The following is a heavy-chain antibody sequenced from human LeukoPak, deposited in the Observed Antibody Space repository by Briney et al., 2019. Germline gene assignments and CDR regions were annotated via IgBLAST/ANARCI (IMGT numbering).Heavy chain of an antibody. CDR3: ARQEAMATNFDY. CDR1: GASIITNC. CDR2: VYNGGTI. D-gene: IGHD5-24*01. Sequence: SETLSLTCTVSGASIITNCWSWIRQPAGQGLEWIGRVYNGGTIQYNPSLKSRVTMSVDTSYNQFSLKLTSVTAADTAVYYCARQEAMATNFDYWGQGTLVTVSS. V-gene: IGHV4-4*07. J-gene: IGHJ4*02.